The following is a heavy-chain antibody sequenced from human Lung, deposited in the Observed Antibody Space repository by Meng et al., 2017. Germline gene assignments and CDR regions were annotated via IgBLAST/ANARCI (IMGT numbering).Heavy chain of an antibody. CDR2: LGAHPGDT. V-gene: IGHV1-18*01. J-gene: IGHJ4*02. Sequence: HVQLLQSGAEVKQPGASLKVSCKASDYTFTGYSVCWVRQAPGQGLEWMAWLGAHPGDTSFAPKFLGRVTVTADTATATAYMELRSLRSDDTAVYYCARGTPGRSYCDYWGLGTLVTVSS. D-gene: IGHD3-10*01. CDR3: ARGTPGRSYCDY. CDR1: DYTFTGYS.